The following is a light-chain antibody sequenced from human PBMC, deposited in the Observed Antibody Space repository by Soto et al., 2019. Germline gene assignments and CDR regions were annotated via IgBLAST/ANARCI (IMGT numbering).Light chain of an antibody. Sequence: QSALTQPASVSGSPGQSITISCTGTSSDVGGYNYVSWYQQHPGKAPRLLIHGVRNRPPGISSRFSGSKSGFTASLTISGLQAEDEADYYCSSFTTNRLYVFGPGTKLTVL. CDR2: GVR. CDR1: SSDVGGYNY. V-gene: IGLV2-14*01. J-gene: IGLJ1*01. CDR3: SSFTTNRLYV.